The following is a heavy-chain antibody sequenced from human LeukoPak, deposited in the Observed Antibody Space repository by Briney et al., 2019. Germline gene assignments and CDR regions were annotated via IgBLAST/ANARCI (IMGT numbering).Heavy chain of an antibody. D-gene: IGHD3-9*01. J-gene: IGHJ4*02. CDR1: GGSISSGGYY. CDR2: IYYSGST. V-gene: IGHV4-31*03. Sequence: PSETLSLTCTVSGGSISSGGYYWSWIRQHPGKGLEWIGYIYYSGSTYYNPSLKSRVTISVDTSKNQFSLKLSSVTAADTAVYYCARTYYDILTGCYPFDYWGQGTLVTVSS. CDR3: ARTYYDILTGCYPFDY.